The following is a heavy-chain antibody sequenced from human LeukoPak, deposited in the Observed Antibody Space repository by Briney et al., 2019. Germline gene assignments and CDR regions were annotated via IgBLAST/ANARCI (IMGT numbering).Heavy chain of an antibody. D-gene: IGHD6-13*01. V-gene: IGHV3-23*01. CDR2: ISDRGTT. CDR3: AKERWVDY. Sequence: GGSLRLSCAASGFTFSSYTMSWLRQAPGKGLEWVSGISDRGTTYHADSVKGRFTISRDNSKNTLYLEMNSLRADDTAVYYCAKERWVDYWGQGTLVTVSS. J-gene: IGHJ4*02. CDR1: GFTFSSYT.